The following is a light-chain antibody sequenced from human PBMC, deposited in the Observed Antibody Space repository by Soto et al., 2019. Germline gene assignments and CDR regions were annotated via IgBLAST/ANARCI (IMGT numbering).Light chain of an antibody. J-gene: IGKJ4*01. Sequence: DIQMTQSPSPLSASVGDRVTVTCRASQSISRYLNWYQQKPGNAPKLLIYAASNLQSGVPSRFSSSGSGTDFTLTISSLHPEDFATYFCQQSHTPPLTFGGGTKVDIK. CDR2: AAS. CDR3: QQSHTPPLT. CDR1: QSISRY. V-gene: IGKV1-39*01.